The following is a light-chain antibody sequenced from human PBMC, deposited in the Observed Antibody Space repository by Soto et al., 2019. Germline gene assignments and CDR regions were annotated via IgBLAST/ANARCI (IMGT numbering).Light chain of an antibody. J-gene: IGKJ4*01. CDR1: QSISSY. CDR3: QQSYSTLPLT. V-gene: IGKV1-39*01. CDR2: AAS. Sequence: DIPMTQSPSSLSASVGDRVTITCRASQSISSYLNWYQQKPGKAPKLLIYAASSLQSGVPSRFSGSGSGTDCTLTISSLQPEDFATYYCQQSYSTLPLTFGGGTKVEIK.